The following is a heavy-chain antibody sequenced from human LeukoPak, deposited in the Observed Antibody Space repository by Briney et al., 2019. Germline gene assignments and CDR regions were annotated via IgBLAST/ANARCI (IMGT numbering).Heavy chain of an antibody. CDR2: ITPSGDNT. Sequence: SGGSLRLSCAASGFTFSSYDMSWVRQAPGRGLEWVSAITPSGDNTCCAESMKGRFTISRDNSKNTLYLQMNSLRAEDTAVYYRAKALYCGGDCYSRGIDCWGQGAMVAVSS. J-gene: IGHJ4*02. CDR1: GFTFSSYD. D-gene: IGHD2-21*02. CDR3: AKALYCGGDCYSRGIDC. V-gene: IGHV3-23*01.